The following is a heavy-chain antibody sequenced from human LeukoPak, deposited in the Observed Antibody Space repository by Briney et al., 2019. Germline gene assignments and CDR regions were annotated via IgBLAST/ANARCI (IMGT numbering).Heavy chain of an antibody. J-gene: IGHJ4*02. CDR2: IIPIFGTA. CDR1: GYTFTGYY. D-gene: IGHD1-1*01. CDR3: ARDRQLGRYFDY. Sequence: ASVKVSCKASGYTFTGYYMHWARQAPGQGLEWMGGIIPIFGTANYAQKFQGRVTITADESTSTAYMELSSLRSEDTAVYYCARDRQLGRYFDYWGQGTPVTVSS. V-gene: IGHV1-69*13.